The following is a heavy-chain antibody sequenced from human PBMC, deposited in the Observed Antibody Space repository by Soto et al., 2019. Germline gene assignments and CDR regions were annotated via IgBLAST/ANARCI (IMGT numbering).Heavy chain of an antibody. V-gene: IGHV3-48*03. CDR1: GFTLSSYH. Sequence: GGSLRLSCAASGFTLSSYHLAWVRQAPGKGLEWVSYINAESSTIHYAASVTGRFAISRDNAKNSLYLQMDSVRAEDTAVYYCARDGSTEATNFHYAMDVWGQGTGVTVSS. CDR2: INAESSTI. D-gene: IGHD4-17*01. J-gene: IGHJ6*02. CDR3: ARDGSTEATNFHYAMDV.